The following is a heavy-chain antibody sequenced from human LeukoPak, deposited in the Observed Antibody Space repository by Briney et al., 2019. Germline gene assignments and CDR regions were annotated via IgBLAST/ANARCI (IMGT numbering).Heavy chain of an antibody. CDR1: GGSISSGGYY. V-gene: IGHV4-31*03. Sequence: PSETLSLTCTVSGGSISSGGYYWSWIRQHPGKGLEWIGYIYYSGSTYYNPSLKSRVTISVDTSKNQFSLKLSSVTGADTAVYYCAGGAFIVVVPAALRGKEYYFDYWGQGTLVTVSS. CDR2: IYYSGST. J-gene: IGHJ4*02. CDR3: AGGAFIVVVPAALRGKEYYFDY. D-gene: IGHD2-2*01.